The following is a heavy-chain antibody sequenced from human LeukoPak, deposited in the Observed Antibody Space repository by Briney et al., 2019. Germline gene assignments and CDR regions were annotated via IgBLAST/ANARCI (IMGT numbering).Heavy chain of an antibody. CDR2: IYYSGST. J-gene: IGHJ5*02. CDR3: AGRSIAAAGGWFDP. D-gene: IGHD6-13*01. CDR1: GGSISSGGYY. V-gene: IGHV4-30-4*08. Sequence: PSQTLSLTCTVSGGSISSGGYYWSWIRQHPGKGLEWIGYIYYSGSTYYNPSLKSRVTISVDTSKNQFSLKLSSVTAADTAVYYCAGRSIAAAGGWFDPWGQGTLVTVSS.